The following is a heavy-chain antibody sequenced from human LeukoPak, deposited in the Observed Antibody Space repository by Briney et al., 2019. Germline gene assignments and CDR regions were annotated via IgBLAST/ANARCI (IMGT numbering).Heavy chain of an antibody. V-gene: IGHV3-23*01. CDR2: ISGSGGST. CDR3: AKYDSSGYYFDY. J-gene: IGHJ4*02. CDR1: GFTFSSYA. D-gene: IGHD3-22*01. Sequence: SGGSLRLSCAVSGFTFSSYAMSWVRQAPGKGLEWVSAISGSGGSTYYADSVKGRFTISRDNSENTLYLQMNSLRAEDTAVYYCAKYDSSGYYFDYWGQGTLVTVSS.